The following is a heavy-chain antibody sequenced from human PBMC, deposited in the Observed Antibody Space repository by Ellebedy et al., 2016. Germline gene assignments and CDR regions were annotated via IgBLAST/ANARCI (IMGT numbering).Heavy chain of an antibody. Sequence: GGSLRLXXAASGFIFSNYAMAWVRQAPGKGLEWVSTISGSGSSTFYADSVKGRFTISRDNSKNMLYLQMNSLRAEDTAVYYCARRSLGGSGSYYVTNWFDPWGQGTLVTV. V-gene: IGHV3-23*01. J-gene: IGHJ5*02. CDR1: GFIFSNYA. D-gene: IGHD3-10*01. CDR2: ISGSGSST. CDR3: ARRSLGGSGSYYVTNWFDP.